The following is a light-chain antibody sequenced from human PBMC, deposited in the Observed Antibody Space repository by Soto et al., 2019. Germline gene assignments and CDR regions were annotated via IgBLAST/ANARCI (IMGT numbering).Light chain of an antibody. CDR2: GAS. CDR3: QQRSNRPRT. Sequence: IVLTRSPGTLSLSPGERATLSGRASQSVSSNLAWYQQKPGQAPRLLIFGASNRATGIPARFSGSGSGTDFTLTISSLEPEDFAVYYCQQRSNRPRTFGQGTKVDI. J-gene: IGKJ1*01. V-gene: IGKV3-11*01. CDR1: QSVSSN.